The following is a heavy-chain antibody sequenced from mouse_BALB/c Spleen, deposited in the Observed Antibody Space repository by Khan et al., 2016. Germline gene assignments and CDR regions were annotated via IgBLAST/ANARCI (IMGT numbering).Heavy chain of an antibody. CDR2: INSAGGDT. D-gene: IGHD1-1*01. V-gene: IGHV5-2*01. J-gene: IGHJ3*01. CDR3: TRHYYGSSFWFAY. Sequence: EVELVESGGGLVQPGESLKLSCESNEYEFPSHDMSWVRKTPEKRLELVAAINSAGGDTYYPDTMERRFIISRDNTKKTRYLQMSSLRSEDTALYYCTRHYYGSSFWFAYWGQGTLVTVSA. CDR1: EYEFPSHD.